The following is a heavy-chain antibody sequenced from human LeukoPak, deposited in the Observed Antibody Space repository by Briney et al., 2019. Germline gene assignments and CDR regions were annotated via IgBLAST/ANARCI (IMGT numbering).Heavy chain of an antibody. CDR1: GFTFSSSP. J-gene: IGHJ4*02. V-gene: IGHV3-23*01. Sequence: GGSLRLSCAASGFTFSSSPMSWVRQAPEKGLEWVSTIDTSTGRTYYADSVKGRFTISRDNSKNTLYLQMNNLRAEDTAIYYCAKDPTAWVGAFDYWGQETLVTVSS. CDR2: IDTSTGRT. CDR3: AKDPTAWVGAFDY. D-gene: IGHD1-26*01.